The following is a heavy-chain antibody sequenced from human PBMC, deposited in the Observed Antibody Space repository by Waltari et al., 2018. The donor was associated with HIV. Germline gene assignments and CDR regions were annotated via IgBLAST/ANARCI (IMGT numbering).Heavy chain of an antibody. Sequence: EVQLVASGGGLIQPGGSLRLSCAASGFTVSSNYMTWVRQAPGKGLEWVSVLYSGYTTYYADSVKGRFAISRDNSKNTLYLQMNSLRAEDTAVYYCARGGGSYLHFFDYWGQGTLVTVSS. D-gene: IGHD1-26*01. CDR2: LYSGYTT. V-gene: IGHV3-53*01. CDR3: ARGGGSYLHFFDY. J-gene: IGHJ4*02. CDR1: GFTVSSNY.